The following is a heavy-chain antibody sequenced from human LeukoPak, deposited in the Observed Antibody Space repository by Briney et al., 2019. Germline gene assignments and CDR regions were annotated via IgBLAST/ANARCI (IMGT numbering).Heavy chain of an antibody. J-gene: IGHJ1*01. CDR3: ARDYYDSSGYYYRYFQH. CDR2: ISAYNGNT. CDR1: GYTFTSYG. V-gene: IGHV1-18*01. D-gene: IGHD3-22*01. Sequence: GASVTVSCKASGYTFTSYGISWVRQAPGQGLEWMGWISAYNGNTNYAQKLQGRVTMTTDTSMSTAYMELRSLRSGDTAVYYCARDYYDSSGYYYRYFQHWGEGTLVTVSS.